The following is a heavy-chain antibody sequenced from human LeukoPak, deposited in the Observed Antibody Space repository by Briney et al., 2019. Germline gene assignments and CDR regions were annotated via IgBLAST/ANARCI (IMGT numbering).Heavy chain of an antibody. CDR3: TRFLVVPAATIYYYYYGMDV. CDR2: IRSKVTPGTA. D-gene: IGHD2-2*01. CDR1: GFTLGYYA. V-gene: IGHV3-49*04. Sequence: GGSLRLSCTASGFTLGYYAMSWGRQAPGKGLAWVCFIRSKVTPGTAEYAASVQGRFTIPRDDSKSITYLQMNSLRTEDTAVYYCTRFLVVPAATIYYYYYGMDVWGQGTTVTVSS. J-gene: IGHJ6*02.